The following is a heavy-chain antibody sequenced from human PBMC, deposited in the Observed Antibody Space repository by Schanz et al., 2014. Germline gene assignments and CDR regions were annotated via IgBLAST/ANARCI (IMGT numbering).Heavy chain of an antibody. Sequence: EVQLLESGGGLVQPGGSLRLSCTVSGFTVNNYAMNWVRQAPGRGLEWVSHINSDGTTTTYADSVKGRFTISRDNSKNTLYLQMNSLRVEDTAVYYCARQPGRITVSGVVSNWFDPWGQGTLVTVSS. D-gene: IGHD3-3*01. CDR2: INSDGTTT. CDR1: GFTVNNYA. CDR3: ARQPGRITVSGVVSNWFDP. V-gene: IGHV3-23*01. J-gene: IGHJ5*02.